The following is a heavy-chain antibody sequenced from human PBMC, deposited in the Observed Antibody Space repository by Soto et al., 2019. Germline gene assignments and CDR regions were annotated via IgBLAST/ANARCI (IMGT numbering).Heavy chain of an antibody. V-gene: IGHV4-30-4*01. CDR2: IYHSGST. Sequence: SETLSLTCTVSGDSINSVDHYWSWIRQPPGKGLEWMGYIYHSGSTHYNPSLNSRLTISIDTSTNRFSRNLTSVTAADTAVYFCARLRWETENNWFDPWGQGALVTVSS. J-gene: IGHJ5*02. CDR3: ARLRWETENNWFDP. CDR1: GDSINSVDHY. D-gene: IGHD1-26*01.